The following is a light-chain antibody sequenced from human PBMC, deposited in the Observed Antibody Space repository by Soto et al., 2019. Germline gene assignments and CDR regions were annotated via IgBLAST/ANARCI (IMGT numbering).Light chain of an antibody. J-gene: IGKJ1*01. V-gene: IGKV1-39*01. Sequence: EIPMTQSPSSLSLSPGDRATISCRASQSIGTDLNWYQQKLGQAPDLLIYAASSLPSGVPSRFSGSGTGTDFTLTISSLQPEDFATYYCQQNYSGPPTFGQGTKVDIK. CDR3: QQNYSGPPT. CDR1: QSIGTD. CDR2: AAS.